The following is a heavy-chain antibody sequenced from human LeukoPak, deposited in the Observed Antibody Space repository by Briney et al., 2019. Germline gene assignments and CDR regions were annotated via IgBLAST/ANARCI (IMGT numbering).Heavy chain of an antibody. CDR1: GFTFSSYA. CDR2: ISGSGGST. D-gene: IGHD6-19*01. CDR3: ANDLYSSGWYYFDY. J-gene: IGHJ4*02. Sequence: PGGSLRLSCAASGFTFSSYAMSWVRQAPGKGLEWVSAISGSGGSTYYADSVKGRFTISRDNSKNTLYLQMNSLRAEDTAVYYCANDLYSSGWYYFDYWGQGTLVTVSS. V-gene: IGHV3-23*01.